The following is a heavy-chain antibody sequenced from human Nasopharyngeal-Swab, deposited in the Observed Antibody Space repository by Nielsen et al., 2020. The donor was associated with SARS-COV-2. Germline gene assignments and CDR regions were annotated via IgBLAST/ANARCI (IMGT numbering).Heavy chain of an antibody. V-gene: IGHV1-46*01. Sequence: WVRQAPGQGLEWVGIINPSGGSTSYAQKFQGRVTMTRDTSTSTVYMELSSLRSEDTAVYYCASHQDYDILTGYYQSAFDIWGQGTMVTVSS. CDR3: ASHQDYDILTGYYQSAFDI. CDR2: INPSGGST. D-gene: IGHD3-9*01. J-gene: IGHJ3*02.